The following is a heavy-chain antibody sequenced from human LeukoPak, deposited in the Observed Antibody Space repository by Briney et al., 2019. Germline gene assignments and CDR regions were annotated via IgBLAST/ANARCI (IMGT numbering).Heavy chain of an antibody. CDR1: GYTFTGYY. CDR2: INPNSGGT. Sequence: RASVKVSCKASGYTFTGYYMHWVRQAPGQGLEWMGWINPNSGGTNYAQTFQGRVTMTRDTSISTAYMELSRLRSDDTAVYYCARDRPDYYDSSGYHYDWGQGTLVTVSS. CDR3: ARDRPDYYDSSGYHYD. V-gene: IGHV1-2*02. J-gene: IGHJ4*02. D-gene: IGHD3-22*01.